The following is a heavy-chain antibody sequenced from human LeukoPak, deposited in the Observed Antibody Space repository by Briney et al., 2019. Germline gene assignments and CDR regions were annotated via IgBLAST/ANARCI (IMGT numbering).Heavy chain of an antibody. CDR2: INHSGST. J-gene: IGHJ5*02. V-gene: IGHV4-34*01. D-gene: IGHD2-2*01. CDR3: ARGGPTVVVPAAIKPPRSLNWSDP. CDR1: GGSFSGYY. Sequence: SETLSLTCAVYGGSFSGYYWSWIRQPPGKGLKWIGEINHSGSTNYNPSLKSRVTISVDTSKNQFSLKLSSVTAADTAVYYCARGGPTVVVPAAIKPPRSLNWSDPWGQGPLVTVSS.